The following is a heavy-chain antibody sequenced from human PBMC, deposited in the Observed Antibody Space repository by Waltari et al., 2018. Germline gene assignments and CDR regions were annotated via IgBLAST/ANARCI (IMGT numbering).Heavy chain of an antibody. CDR3: ARDRGYQDY. Sequence: QVQLQESGPGLVKPSETLSLTCTVSGGSISSYYWSWSRQPPGKGLEWIGYIYSSGSTNYNPSLKSRVIISVDTSKNQFSLKVRSMTAADTALYYCARDRGYQDYWGQGTLVTVSS. CDR2: IYSSGST. V-gene: IGHV4-59*01. CDR1: GGSISSYY. D-gene: IGHD3-10*01. J-gene: IGHJ4*02.